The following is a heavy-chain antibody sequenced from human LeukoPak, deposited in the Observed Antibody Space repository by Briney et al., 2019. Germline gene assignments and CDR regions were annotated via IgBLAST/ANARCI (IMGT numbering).Heavy chain of an antibody. V-gene: IGHV3-48*03. CDR2: ISSSGSTI. D-gene: IGHD3-22*01. Sequence: GALRLSCAASGFTFSSYEMNWVRQAPGKGLEWVSYISSSGSTIYYADSVKGRFTISRDNSKNTLYLQMNSLRAEDTAVYYCARAITYYYDSSGEHTFDYWGQGNLVTVSS. CDR3: ARAITYYYDSSGEHTFDY. CDR1: GFTFSSYE. J-gene: IGHJ4*02.